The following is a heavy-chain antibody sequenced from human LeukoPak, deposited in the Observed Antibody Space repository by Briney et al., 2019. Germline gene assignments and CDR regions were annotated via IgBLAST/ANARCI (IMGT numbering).Heavy chain of an antibody. Sequence: PSETLSLTCTVSGGSISNYYWSWIRQPPGKGLEWIGEINHSGSTNYNPSLKSRVTISVDTSKNQFSLKLSSVTAADTAVYYCARRVGASRVYYFDYWGQGTLVTVSS. CDR3: ARRVGASRVYYFDY. CDR2: INHSGST. J-gene: IGHJ4*02. D-gene: IGHD1-26*01. V-gene: IGHV4-34*01. CDR1: GGSISNYY.